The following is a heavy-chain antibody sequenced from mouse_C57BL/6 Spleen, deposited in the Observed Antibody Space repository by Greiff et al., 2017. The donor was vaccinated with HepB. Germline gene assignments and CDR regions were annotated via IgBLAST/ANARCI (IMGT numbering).Heavy chain of an antibody. J-gene: IGHJ2*01. V-gene: IGHV5-4*01. Sequence: EVKLVESGGGLVKPGGSLKLSCAASGFTFSSYAMSWVRQTPEKRLEWVATISDGGSYTYYPDNVKGRFTISRDNAKNNMYLQMSHLKSEDTAMYYCARDRTANYFDYWGQGTTLTVSS. D-gene: IGHD4-1*01. CDR1: GFTFSSYA. CDR2: ISDGGSYT. CDR3: ARDRTANYFDY.